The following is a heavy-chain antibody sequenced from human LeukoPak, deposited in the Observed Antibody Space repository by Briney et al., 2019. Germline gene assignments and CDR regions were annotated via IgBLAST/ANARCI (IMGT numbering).Heavy chain of an antibody. J-gene: IGHJ4*02. Sequence: GGSLRLSCAASGFSFSSYWMIWVRQAPGKGLEGVANIKQDGSENYYVDSVKGRFTISRDNAKNSLYLQMNSLRAEDTAVYYCAREFLSVAGIDYWGQGTLVTVSS. CDR3: AREFLSVAGIDY. CDR2: IKQDGSEN. V-gene: IGHV3-7*03. CDR1: GFSFSSYW. D-gene: IGHD3-16*02.